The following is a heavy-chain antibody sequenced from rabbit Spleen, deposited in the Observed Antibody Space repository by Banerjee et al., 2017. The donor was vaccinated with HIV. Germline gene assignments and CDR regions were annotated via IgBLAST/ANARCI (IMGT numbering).Heavy chain of an antibody. V-gene: IGHV1S47*01. CDR2: IDPIFGVS. D-gene: IGHD8-1*01. CDR1: GFDISKYG. CDR3: ARDTGSSFSTYGMDL. J-gene: IGHJ6*01. Sequence: QEHLVESGGGLVQPGGSLKLSCTVSGFDISKYGVTWVRQAPGKGLEWIGYIDPIFGVSYYATWVNGRFTISSHDAQNTLYLHLTSLTAADTATYFCARDTGSSFSTYGMDLWGQGTLVTVS.